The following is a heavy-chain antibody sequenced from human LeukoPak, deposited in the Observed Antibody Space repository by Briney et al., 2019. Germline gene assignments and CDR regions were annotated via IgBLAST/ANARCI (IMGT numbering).Heavy chain of an antibody. V-gene: IGHV3-20*04. CDR2: ISLNGGSR. CDR3: AKRGGYYFDY. J-gene: IGHJ4*02. Sequence: GGSLRLSCAASGFTFSDYYMTWIRQAPGKGLEWVSGISLNGGSRGYADSVKGRFTISRDNAKNSLYLQMNSLRAEDTALYYCAKRGGYYFDYWGQGTLVTVSS. D-gene: IGHD3-16*01. CDR1: GFTFSDYY.